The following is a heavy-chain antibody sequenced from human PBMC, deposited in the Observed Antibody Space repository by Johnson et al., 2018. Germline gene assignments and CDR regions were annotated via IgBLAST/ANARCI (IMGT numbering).Heavy chain of an antibody. Sequence: EVQLVESGGGLVEPGGSLRLSCVASGFTFSSYSMNWVRQAPGKGLEWVSSISSGSDYIHYADSVKGRFTISRDNAKNSLYLQMNSLRAEDTAVYYCARETDDYGSSGYYFRHWGQGTLVTVSS. CDR3: ARETDDYGSSGYYFRH. V-gene: IGHV3-21*01. D-gene: IGHD3-22*01. CDR1: GFTFSSYS. CDR2: ISSGSDYI. J-gene: IGHJ1*01.